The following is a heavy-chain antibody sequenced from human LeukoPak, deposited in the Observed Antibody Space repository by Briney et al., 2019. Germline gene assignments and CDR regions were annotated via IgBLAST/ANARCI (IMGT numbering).Heavy chain of an antibody. J-gene: IGHJ4*02. V-gene: IGHV1-46*01. D-gene: IGHD3-22*01. CDR3: AREAYYYDSSVLGGY. CDR2: INPSGGST. CDR1: GYTFTSYY. Sequence: GASVTVSCKASGYTFTSYYMHWVRQAPGQGLEWMGIINPSGGSTSYAQKFQGRVTMTRDTSTSTVYMELSSLRSEDTAVYYCAREAYYYDSSVLGGYWGQGTLVTVSS.